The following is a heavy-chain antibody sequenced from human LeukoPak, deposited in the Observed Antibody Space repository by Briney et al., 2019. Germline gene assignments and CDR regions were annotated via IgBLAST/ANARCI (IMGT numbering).Heavy chain of an antibody. CDR2: INPNSGGT. CDR1: GYTFTGYY. J-gene: IGHJ4*02. V-gene: IGHV1-2*02. D-gene: IGHD3-3*01. Sequence: ASVKVSCKASGYTFTGYYMHWVRQAPGQGLEWMGWINPNSGGTNYAQKFQGRVTMTRDTSISTAYMELSRLRSDDTAVYYCARGGPDYDFWSGPPGYWGQGTLVTVSS. CDR3: ARGGPDYDFWSGPPGY.